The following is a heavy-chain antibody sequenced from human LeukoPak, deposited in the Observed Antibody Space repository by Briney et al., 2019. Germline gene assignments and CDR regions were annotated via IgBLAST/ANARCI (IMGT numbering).Heavy chain of an antibody. V-gene: IGHV1-18*01. Sequence: ASVTVSCKASGYTFTSYGISWVRQAPGQGLEWMGWISAYNGNTNYAQKLQGRVTMTTDTSTSTAYMELRSLRSDDTAVYYCARADVLLWFGELSDQPPTPDYWGQGTLVTVSS. CDR1: GYTFTSYG. D-gene: IGHD3-10*01. J-gene: IGHJ4*02. CDR3: ARADVLLWFGELSDQPPTPDY. CDR2: ISAYNGNT.